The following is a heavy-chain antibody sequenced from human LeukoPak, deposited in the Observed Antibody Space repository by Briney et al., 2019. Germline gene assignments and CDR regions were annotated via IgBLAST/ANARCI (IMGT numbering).Heavy chain of an antibody. V-gene: IGHV3-30*03. Sequence: GRSLRLSCAASGFTFSSYGMHWVRQAPGKGLEWVAVISYDGSNKYYADSVKGRFTISRDNSKNTLYLQMNSLRAEDTAVYDCARVLRFLEWAYYGMDVWGQGTTVTVSS. CDR3: ARVLRFLEWAYYGMDV. CDR2: ISYDGSNK. J-gene: IGHJ6*02. D-gene: IGHD3-3*01. CDR1: GFTFSSYG.